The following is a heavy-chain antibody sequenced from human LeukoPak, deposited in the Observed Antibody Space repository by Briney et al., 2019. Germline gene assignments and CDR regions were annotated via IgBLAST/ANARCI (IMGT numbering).Heavy chain of an antibody. D-gene: IGHD3-22*01. Sequence: PSQTLSLTCSVSGGSISSGDYYWSWIRQPPGKGLEWIGYIHYTGSTYYNPSLNSRVTVSIDMSKNQFSLKLSSVAAADTAVYYCARGLSYYDSSGYYLVIRGFDFWGQGILATVSS. J-gene: IGHJ4*02. CDR3: ARGLSYYDSSGYYLVIRGFDF. V-gene: IGHV4-30-4*08. CDR1: GGSISSGDYY. CDR2: IHYTGST.